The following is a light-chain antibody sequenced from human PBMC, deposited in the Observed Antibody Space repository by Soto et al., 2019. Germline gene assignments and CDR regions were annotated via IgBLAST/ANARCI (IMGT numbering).Light chain of an antibody. CDR1: QDISNY. CDR2: DAS. J-gene: IGKJ1*01. CDR3: QHYNNWLGT. V-gene: IGKV1-33*01. Sequence: DIQMTQSPSSLSASVGDRVTITCQASQDISNYLNWYQQKPGKAPKLLIYDASNLETGVPSRFSGSGSGTDFTFTISSLQSEDFAVYYCQHYNNWLGTFGQGTKVEIK.